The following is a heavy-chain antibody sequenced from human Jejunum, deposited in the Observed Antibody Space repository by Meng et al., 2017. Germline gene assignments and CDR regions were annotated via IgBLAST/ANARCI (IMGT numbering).Heavy chain of an antibody. J-gene: IGHJ4*02. CDR2: ISTGGSTI. CDR3: ARSGGVVDY. D-gene: IGHD1-26*01. V-gene: IGHV3-48*03. Sequence: GESLKISCAASGFTFSSYELNWVRQAPGEGLEWLSYISTGGSTIYYADSVKGRFTISRDNANNTLYLQMNSLRAEDTAVYYCARSGGVVDYWGQGTPVTVSS. CDR1: GFTFSSYE.